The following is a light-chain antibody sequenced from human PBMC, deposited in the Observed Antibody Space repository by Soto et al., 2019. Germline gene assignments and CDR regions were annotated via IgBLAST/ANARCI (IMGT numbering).Light chain of an antibody. J-gene: IGKJ4*01. CDR1: QNVYNN. CDR2: DAS. V-gene: IGKV3-15*01. Sequence: EIVMTQSPATLSVSPGEGATLSCKASQNVYNNLACYQQRPGQSPRLLIYDASTRATGISARFSGSGYGTEFTLTISSLQSEDFAVYFCQQCRNWPLTFGGGTKVDIK. CDR3: QQCRNWPLT.